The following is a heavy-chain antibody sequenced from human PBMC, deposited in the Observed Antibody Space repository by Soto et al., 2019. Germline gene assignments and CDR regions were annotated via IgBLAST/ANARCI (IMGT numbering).Heavy chain of an antibody. J-gene: IGHJ4*02. CDR3: AKDNVVVVPAAMPPVDY. V-gene: IGHV3-23*01. CDR1: GFTFSSYA. D-gene: IGHD2-2*01. Sequence: GGSLRLSCAASGFTFSSYAMSWVRQAPGKGLEWVSAISGSGGSTYYADSVKGRFTISRDNSKNTLYLQMNSLRAEDTAVYYCAKDNVVVVPAAMPPVDYWGQGTLVTVSS. CDR2: ISGSGGST.